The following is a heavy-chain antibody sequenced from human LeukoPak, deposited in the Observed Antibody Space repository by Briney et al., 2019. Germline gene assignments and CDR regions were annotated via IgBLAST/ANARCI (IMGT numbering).Heavy chain of an antibody. J-gene: IGHJ3*02. CDR1: GFTFSSYW. CDR3: ARDFGGGLWFGELLGAFDI. CDR2: IKQDGSEK. Sequence: GGSLRLSCAASGFTFSSYWMSWVRQAPGKGLEWVANIKQDGSEKYYVDSAKGRFTISRDNAKNSLYLQMNSLRAEDTAVYYCARDFGGGLWFGELLGAFDIWGQGTMVTVSS. V-gene: IGHV3-7*03. D-gene: IGHD3-10*01.